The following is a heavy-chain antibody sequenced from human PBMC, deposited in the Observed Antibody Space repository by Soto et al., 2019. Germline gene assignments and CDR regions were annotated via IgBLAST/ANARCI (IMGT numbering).Heavy chain of an antibody. CDR2: IYYSGSN. CDR3: ARGVASGSYSYSYGMDV. CDR1: GGSISSYY. V-gene: IGHV4-59*01. J-gene: IGHJ6*02. D-gene: IGHD1-26*01. Sequence: SETLSLTCTVSGGSISSYYWSWIRQPPGKGLEWIGYIYYSGSNNYNPSLKSRLTISVDTSKTQFSLKLSSVTAADTAVHYCARGVASGSYSYSYGMDVWGQGTTVTVSS.